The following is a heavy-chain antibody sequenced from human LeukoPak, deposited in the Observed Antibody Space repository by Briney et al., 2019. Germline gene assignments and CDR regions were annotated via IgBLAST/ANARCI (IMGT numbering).Heavy chain of an antibody. CDR1: GFTFSSHW. J-gene: IGHJ4*02. V-gene: IGHV3-7*01. D-gene: IGHD1-1*01. Sequence: PGGSLRLSCAASGFTFSSHWMSWVRQAPGRGLEWVATIKQDGSENNYVDSVKGLFTISRDNAKKSLYLQMDSLRAEYTAVYDCARPVQEWPLDSGGQGPLVTVSS. CDR3: ARPVQEWPLDS. CDR2: IKQDGSEN.